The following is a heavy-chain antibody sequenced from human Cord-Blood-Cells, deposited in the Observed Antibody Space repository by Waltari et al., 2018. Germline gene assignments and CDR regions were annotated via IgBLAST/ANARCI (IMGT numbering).Heavy chain of an antibody. D-gene: IGHD3-16*01. J-gene: IGHJ4*02. CDR1: GFTFRSSG. Sequence: QVQLVESGGGVVQPGRSLRLSCAASGFTFRSSGMHWVRQAPGKGLEWVAVISYDGSNKYYAGSVKGRFTISRDNSKNTLYLQMNSLRAEDTAVYYCAKDWAGGLDYWGQGTLVTVSS. V-gene: IGHV3-30*18. CDR2: ISYDGSNK. CDR3: AKDWAGGLDY.